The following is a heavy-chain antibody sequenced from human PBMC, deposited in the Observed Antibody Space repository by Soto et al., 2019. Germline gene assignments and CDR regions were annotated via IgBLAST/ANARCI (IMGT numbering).Heavy chain of an antibody. V-gene: IGHV4-34*01. D-gene: IGHD2-2*01. CDR2: INHSGGT. CDR3: ARGEAYCSSTSCAPRGYYYYGMDV. Sequence: PSETLSLTCAVYGGSFSGYYWSWIRQPPGKGLEWIGEINHSGGTNYNPSLKSRVTISVDTSKNQFSLKLSSVTAADTAVYYCARGEAYCSSTSCAPRGYYYYGMDVWGQGTTVTVSS. J-gene: IGHJ6*02. CDR1: GGSFSGYY.